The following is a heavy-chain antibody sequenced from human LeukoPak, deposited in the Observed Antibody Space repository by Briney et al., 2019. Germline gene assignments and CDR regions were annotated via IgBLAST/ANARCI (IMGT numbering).Heavy chain of an antibody. CDR2: INHSGST. V-gene: IGHV4-34*01. J-gene: IGHJ5*02. Sequence: SETLSLTCAVYGGSFSGYYWSWIRQPPGKGLEWIGEINHSGSTNYNPSLKSRVTMSVDTSKNQFSLKLSSVTAADTAVYYCAREGIADNTGWFDPWGQGTLVTVSS. CDR1: GGSFSGYY. CDR3: AREGIADNTGWFDP. D-gene: IGHD6-13*01.